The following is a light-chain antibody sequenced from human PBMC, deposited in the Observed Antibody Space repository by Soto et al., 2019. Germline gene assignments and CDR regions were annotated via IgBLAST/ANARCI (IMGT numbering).Light chain of an antibody. V-gene: IGKV1-5*01. CDR1: QSISSW. Sequence: DIQMTQSPSTLSASVGDRVTITCRASQSISSWVAWYQQKPGKAPKVLIYDATSLESGVPSRFSGSGSGTEFTLTISSLQPDDFATYYCQQYNSYPYTVGQGTKVDIK. CDR2: DAT. J-gene: IGKJ2*01. CDR3: QQYNSYPYT.